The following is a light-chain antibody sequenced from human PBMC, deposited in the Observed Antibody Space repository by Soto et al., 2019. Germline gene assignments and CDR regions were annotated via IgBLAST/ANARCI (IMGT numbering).Light chain of an antibody. CDR2: GAS. V-gene: IGKV3-15*01. Sequence: EIVMTQSPATLSVSPGERATLSYRASQSVSSNLAWYQQKPGQAPRLLIYGASTRATGIPARFSGSGSGTEFTLTISSLQSEDFAVDYCQQYNNWWTFGQGTKVEIK. J-gene: IGKJ1*01. CDR3: QQYNNWWT. CDR1: QSVSSN.